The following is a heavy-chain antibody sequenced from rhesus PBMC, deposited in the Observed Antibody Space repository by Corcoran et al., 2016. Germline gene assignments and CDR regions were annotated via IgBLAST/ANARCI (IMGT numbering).Heavy chain of an antibody. J-gene: IGHJ1*01. CDR2: ISGSGGST. Sequence: QLQLQESGPGLVKPSETLSLTCAVSGGSLSRANWWSWIRQPPGKGLEWIGRISGSGGSTNYNPSLTSRVTVSIDTSKNQFSLKVRSVTAADTAVYYCASHSGFWGQGALVTVSS. CDR1: GGSLSRANW. CDR3: ASHSGF. V-gene: IGHV4-57*02.